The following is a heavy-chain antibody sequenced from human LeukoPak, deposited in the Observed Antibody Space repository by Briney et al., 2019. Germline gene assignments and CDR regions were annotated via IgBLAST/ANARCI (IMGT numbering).Heavy chain of an antibody. CDR3: AKVRYDSSGSRAYYYYYMDV. CDR2: IWYDGSNK. V-gene: IGHV3-33*06. Sequence: GGSLRLSCAASGFTFSSYGMHWVRQAPGKGLEWVAVIWYDGSNKYYADSVKGRFTISRDNSKNTLYLQMNSLRAEDTAVYYCAKVRYDSSGSRAYYYYYMDVWGKGTTVTVSS. D-gene: IGHD3-22*01. J-gene: IGHJ6*03. CDR1: GFTFSSYG.